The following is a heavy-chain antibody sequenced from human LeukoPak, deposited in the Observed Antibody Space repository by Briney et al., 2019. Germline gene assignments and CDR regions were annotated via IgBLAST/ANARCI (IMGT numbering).Heavy chain of an antibody. CDR1: GFTVSSNY. CDR3: ARDSSYWQWLAYDY. D-gene: IGHD6-19*01. CDR2: IYSGGST. V-gene: IGHV3-66*02. J-gene: IGHJ4*02. Sequence: GGSLRLSCAASGFTVSSNYMSWVRQAPGKGLEWVSVIYSGGSTYYADSVKGRFTISRDNSKNTLYLQMNSLRAEDTAVYYCARDSSYWQWLAYDYWGQGTLVTVSS.